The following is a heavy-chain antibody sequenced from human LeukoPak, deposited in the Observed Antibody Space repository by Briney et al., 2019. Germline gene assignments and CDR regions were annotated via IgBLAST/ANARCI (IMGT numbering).Heavy chain of an antibody. J-gene: IGHJ4*02. CDR2: IYYSGSP. CDR3: ATWRTAKTGFDY. Sequence: PSETLSLTCTVSGGSISNNNYYWAWIRQPPGKGLECIGSIYYSGSPYYNPSLKSRVTISVDTSKNQFSLRLCSVTAADTAVYYCATWRTAKTGFDYWGQGTLVTVSS. D-gene: IGHD1-1*01. CDR1: GGSISNNNYY. V-gene: IGHV4-39*01.